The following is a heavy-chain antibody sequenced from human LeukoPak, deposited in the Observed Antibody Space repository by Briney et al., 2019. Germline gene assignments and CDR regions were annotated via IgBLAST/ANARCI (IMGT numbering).Heavy chain of an antibody. CDR2: VYYSGTT. CDR3: ARFEGSRPSYFDS. CDR1: GGSISYY. D-gene: IGHD6-13*01. V-gene: IGHV4-59*01. Sequence: KPSETLSLTCTVSGGSISYYLSWIRQPPGKGLEWIGYVYYSGTTNYNPSLKSRVTISVDTAKNQFSLKLTSVTAAYTAVYYCARFEGSRPSYFDSWGQGTLVTVSS. J-gene: IGHJ4*02.